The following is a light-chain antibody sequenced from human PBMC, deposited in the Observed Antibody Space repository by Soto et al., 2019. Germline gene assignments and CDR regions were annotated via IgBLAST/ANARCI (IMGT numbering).Light chain of an antibody. V-gene: IGKV1-5*03. CDR2: KAS. Sequence: DIQMTQSPSTLSASVGDRVTITCRASQSISSLLAWFQQKPGKAPEILIYKASSLESGVPSRFSGSGSGTEFSLNISSLQPDDFAAYYCLQYYDYRTLGQGTKVDIK. J-gene: IGKJ1*01. CDR3: LQYYDYRT. CDR1: QSISSL.